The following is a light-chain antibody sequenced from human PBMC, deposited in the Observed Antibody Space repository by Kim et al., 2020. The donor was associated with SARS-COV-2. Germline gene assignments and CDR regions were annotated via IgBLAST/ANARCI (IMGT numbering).Light chain of an antibody. J-gene: IGLJ2*01. CDR1: SSNIGAGYA. V-gene: IGLV1-40*01. CDR2: GNS. CDR3: QAYDSSLSGSV. Sequence: QRVTISCTGSSSNIGAGYAVHWYQQLPGTAPKLLIYGNSNRPSGVPDRFSGSKSGTSASLAITGLQAEDEADYYCQAYDSSLSGSVFGGGTQLTVL.